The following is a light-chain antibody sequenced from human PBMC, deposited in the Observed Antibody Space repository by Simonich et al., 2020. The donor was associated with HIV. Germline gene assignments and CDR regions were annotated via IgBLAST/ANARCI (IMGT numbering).Light chain of an antibody. Sequence: DIQMTQSPSSLSASVGNRVTIPCQSSKDISNYLNWSKQKPGKSPKLLIYDASNLETGVPSRFSGSGSGTDFTFTISSLQPEDIATYYCQQYDNLPLTFGGGTKVEIK. CDR3: QQYDNLPLT. J-gene: IGKJ4*01. V-gene: IGKV1-33*01. CDR1: KDISNY. CDR2: DAS.